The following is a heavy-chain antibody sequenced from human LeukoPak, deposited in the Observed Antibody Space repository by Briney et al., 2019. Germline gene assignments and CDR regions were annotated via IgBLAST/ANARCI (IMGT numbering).Heavy chain of an antibody. V-gene: IGHV3-23*01. Sequence: QPGGSLRLSCAASGFPFSSYAMNWVRQAPGKGLEWVSVIAGSDGFTQYADSVKGRFTISRDNSKNTEYLQMNRLRVEDTALYYCVRSLDYWGQGTLVTVSS. J-gene: IGHJ4*02. CDR2: IAGSDGFT. CDR1: GFPFSSYA. CDR3: VRSLDY.